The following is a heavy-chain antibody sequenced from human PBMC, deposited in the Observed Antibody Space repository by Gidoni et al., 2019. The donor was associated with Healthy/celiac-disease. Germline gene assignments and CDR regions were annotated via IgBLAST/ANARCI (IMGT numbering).Heavy chain of an antibody. J-gene: IGHJ6*02. V-gene: IGHV4-39*01. CDR3: YYYGMDV. CDR2: IYYSGST. D-gene: IGHD3-9*01. Sequence: QLQLQESGPGLVKPSETLSLTCTVSGGSISSSSYYWGWIRQPPGKGLEWIGSIYYSGSTYYNPSLKSRVTISADTAVYYCARERTYYDILTGYYNWAYYYGMDVWGQGTTVTVSS. CDR1: GGSISSSSYY.